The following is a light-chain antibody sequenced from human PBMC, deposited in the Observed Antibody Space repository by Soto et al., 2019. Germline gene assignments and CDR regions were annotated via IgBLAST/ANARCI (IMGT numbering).Light chain of an antibody. J-gene: IGLJ2*01. CDR1: SSNIGSNT. CDR2: TSN. V-gene: IGLV1-44*01. Sequence: QSVLTQPPSASGTPGQRVTISCSGASSNIGSNTVSWYQQLPGTAPKLLIYTSNQRPPGVPDRFSGSKSGTSASLPISGLQSEEEADYYCAAWDDSLHGVVFGGGTKLTVL. CDR3: AAWDDSLHGVV.